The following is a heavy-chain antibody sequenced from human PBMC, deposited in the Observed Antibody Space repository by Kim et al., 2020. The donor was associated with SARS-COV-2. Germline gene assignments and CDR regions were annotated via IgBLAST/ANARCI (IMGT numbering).Heavy chain of an antibody. Sequence: VKGRFTISRDNSKNTLYLQMNSPRAEDTAVYYCARSDYDSSVYYYGAFDIWGQGTMVTVSS. J-gene: IGHJ3*02. CDR3: ARSDYDSSVYYYGAFDI. V-gene: IGHV3-53*01. D-gene: IGHD3-22*01.